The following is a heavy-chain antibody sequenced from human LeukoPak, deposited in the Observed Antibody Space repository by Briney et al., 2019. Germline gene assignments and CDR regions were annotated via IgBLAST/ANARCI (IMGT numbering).Heavy chain of an antibody. CDR1: GGSVRSYY. CDR3: VRDWEGFNFDI. D-gene: IGHD1-26*01. Sequence: SETLSPTCTVSGGSVRSYYWSWIRQPPGEGLEWIAYIHNSGSTNYNPSLKSRVTISVDTSKNHFSLKLSSVTAADTAVYYCVRDWEGFNFDIWGQGTMVTVSS. CDR2: IHNSGST. V-gene: IGHV4-59*02. J-gene: IGHJ3*02.